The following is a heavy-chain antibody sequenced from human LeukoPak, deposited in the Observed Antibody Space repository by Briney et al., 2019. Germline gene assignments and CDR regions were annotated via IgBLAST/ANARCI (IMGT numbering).Heavy chain of an antibody. CDR2: INPNSGGT. CDR3: AREIAAAGAIDYFDY. D-gene: IGHD6-13*01. J-gene: IGHJ4*02. Sequence: GASVKVSCKASGYTFTGYYMHWVRQAPGQGLEWMGWINPNSGGTNYAQKFQGRVTMTRDTSISTAYMELSRLRSDDTAVYYCAREIAAAGAIDYFDYWGQGTLVIVSS. V-gene: IGHV1-2*02. CDR1: GYTFTGYY.